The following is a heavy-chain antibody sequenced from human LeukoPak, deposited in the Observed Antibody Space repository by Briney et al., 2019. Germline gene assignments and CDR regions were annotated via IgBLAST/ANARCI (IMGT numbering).Heavy chain of an antibody. D-gene: IGHD1-1*01. Sequence: GRSLRLSCAASGFTFSSYAMHWVRQAPGKGLEWVAVIPYDGSNKYYADSVKGRFTISRDNSKNTLYLQMNSLRAEDTAVYYCARSPVERGFDYWGQGTLVTVSS. J-gene: IGHJ4*02. V-gene: IGHV3-30*04. CDR1: GFTFSSYA. CDR3: ARSPVERGFDY. CDR2: IPYDGSNK.